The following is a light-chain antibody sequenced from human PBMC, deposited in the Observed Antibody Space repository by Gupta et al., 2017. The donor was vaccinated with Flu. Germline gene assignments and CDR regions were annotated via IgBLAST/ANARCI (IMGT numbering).Light chain of an antibody. CDR2: EVS. CDR1: SSDIGTYNR. V-gene: IGLV2-18*02. Sequence: QPSLPQPPSVSGPPGRSVTISGTGTSSDIGTYNRVSWYQQPPGTAPKLMIYEVSNRPSGVPDRFSASKSGNTASLTISGLQGEDEADYYCTSYTSSYTYVFGTGTKVTVL. J-gene: IGLJ1*01. CDR3: TSYTSSYTYV.